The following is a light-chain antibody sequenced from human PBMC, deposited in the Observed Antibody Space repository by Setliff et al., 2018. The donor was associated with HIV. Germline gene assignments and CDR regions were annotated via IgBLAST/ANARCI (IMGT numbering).Light chain of an antibody. CDR3: CSSAGTYTSFFV. J-gene: IGLJ1*01. CDR2: DVT. V-gene: IGLV2-11*01. CDR1: SSDAGDYNF. Sequence: QSVLTQPRSVSGSPGQSVIIACTGTSSDAGDYNFVSWYQLHPGKAPKLIIYDVTKRPSGVPDRFSGSKSANAASLTISGLQAEDEADYYCCSSAGTYTSFFVFGTGTKVTVL.